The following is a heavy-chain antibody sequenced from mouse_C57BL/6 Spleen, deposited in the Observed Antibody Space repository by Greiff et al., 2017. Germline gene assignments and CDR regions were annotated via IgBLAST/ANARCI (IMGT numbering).Heavy chain of an antibody. CDR2: IDPNSGGT. V-gene: IGHV1-72*01. CDR3: ARSYDYDWEPYYAMDY. CDR1: GYTFTSYW. D-gene: IGHD2-4*01. J-gene: IGHJ4*01. Sequence: QVQLQQPGAELVKPGASVTLSCKASGYTFTSYWMHWVKQRPGRGLEWIGRIDPNSGGTKYNEKFKSKATLTVDKPSSTAYMQLSSLTSEDSAVYYCARSYDYDWEPYYAMDYWGQGTSVTVSS.